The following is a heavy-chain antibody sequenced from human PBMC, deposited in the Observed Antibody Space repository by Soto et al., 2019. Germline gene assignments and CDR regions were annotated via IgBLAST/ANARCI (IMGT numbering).Heavy chain of an antibody. CDR3: AKGSGGGEYNYDSSAHYYVPDY. Sequence: PGGSLRLSCAASGFTFSSYAMNWVRQAPGKGLEWVSAIGRSGVITYYADSVKGRFTISRDTSQNTVYLQMNSLRAEDTAVYYCAKGSGGGEYNYDSSAHYYVPDYWGQGTLVTVS. V-gene: IGHV3-23*01. CDR2: IGRSGVIT. D-gene: IGHD3-22*01. J-gene: IGHJ4*02. CDR1: GFTFSSYA.